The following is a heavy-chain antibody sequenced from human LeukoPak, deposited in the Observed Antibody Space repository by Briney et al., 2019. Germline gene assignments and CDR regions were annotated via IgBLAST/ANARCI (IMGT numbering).Heavy chain of an antibody. V-gene: IGHV1-24*01. CDR1: GYTLTELS. CDR3: APGLDSSGPGVVDY. Sequence: ASVKVSCKVSGYTLTELSMHWVRQAPGKGLEWMGTFDPEDVETNYAQKFQGRVTMTEDTSTDTAYMELNNLGSDDTAVYYCAPGLDSSGPGVVDYWGQGTLVTVSS. CDR2: FDPEDVET. J-gene: IGHJ4*02. D-gene: IGHD3-22*01.